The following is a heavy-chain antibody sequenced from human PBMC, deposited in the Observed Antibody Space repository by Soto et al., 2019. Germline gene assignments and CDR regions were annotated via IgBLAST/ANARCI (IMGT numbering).Heavy chain of an antibody. CDR3: AKADYGDYGFDY. D-gene: IGHD4-17*01. V-gene: IGHV3-23*01. CDR2: ISDSGGST. Sequence: EVQLLESGGGLAQPGGSLRLSCAASGITFSSYAMRWVRQAPGKGLEWVSGISDSGGSTYYADSVKGRFTISRDNSKNTLYLQMNSLRAEDTAVYYCAKADYGDYGFDYWGQGTLVTVSS. J-gene: IGHJ4*02. CDR1: GITFSSYA.